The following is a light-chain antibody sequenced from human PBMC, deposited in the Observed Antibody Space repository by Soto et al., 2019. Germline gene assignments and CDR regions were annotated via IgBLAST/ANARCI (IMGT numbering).Light chain of an antibody. CDR1: QSLRSS. CDR3: QQYNNWPQT. J-gene: IGKJ1*01. Sequence: ETMMTQSPDTLSVSLGERATLSCRASQSLRSSLAWYQQKPGQAPRLLIYDASTRATGIPDRFSGSGSGTEFTLTISGLQSEDFAVYYCQQYNNWPQTFGQGTKVEIK. CDR2: DAS. V-gene: IGKV3-15*01.